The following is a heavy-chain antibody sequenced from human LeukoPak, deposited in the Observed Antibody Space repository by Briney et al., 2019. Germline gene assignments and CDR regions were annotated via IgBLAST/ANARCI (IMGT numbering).Heavy chain of an antibody. D-gene: IGHD5-12*01. CDR2: IFYSGST. CDR1: GGSISTSNYY. J-gene: IGHJ6*03. V-gene: IGHV4-39*07. Sequence: SETLSLTCTVSGGSISTSNYYWGWIRQPPGKGLEWVGNIFYSGSTYYSPSVKSRVTISLDTSRNQFSLKLNSVTAADTAVYYCARGGFSRLRNYYYYYYMDVWGKGTTVTVSS. CDR3: ARGGFSRLRNYYYYYYMDV.